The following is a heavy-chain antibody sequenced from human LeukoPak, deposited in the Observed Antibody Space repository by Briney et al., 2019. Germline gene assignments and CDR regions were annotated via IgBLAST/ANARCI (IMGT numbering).Heavy chain of an antibody. D-gene: IGHD3-3*01. CDR2: IYYSGST. CDR3: ARGHDFWSTYHFDY. J-gene: IGHJ4*02. Sequence: SETLSLTCTVSGGSISSYYWSWIRQPPGKGLEWIGYIYYSGSTNYNPSLKSRVTISVDMSKNQFSLKLSSVTAADTAVYYCARGHDFWSTYHFDYWGQGTLVTVSS. V-gene: IGHV4-59*01. CDR1: GGSISSYY.